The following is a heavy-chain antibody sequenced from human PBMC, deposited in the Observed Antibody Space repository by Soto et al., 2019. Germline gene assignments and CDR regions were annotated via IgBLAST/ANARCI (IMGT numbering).Heavy chain of an antibody. V-gene: IGHV5-10-1*01. CDR1: GYSFTSYW. J-gene: IGHJ6*02. D-gene: IGHD5-18*01. Sequence: GESLKISCKGSGYSFTSYWISWVRQMPGKGLEWMGRIDPSDSYTNYSPSFQGHVTISADKSISTAYLQWSSLKASDTAMYYCARQNLDTAMVPYYYYVMDVWAQGTTVTVSS. CDR2: IDPSDSYT. CDR3: ARQNLDTAMVPYYYYVMDV.